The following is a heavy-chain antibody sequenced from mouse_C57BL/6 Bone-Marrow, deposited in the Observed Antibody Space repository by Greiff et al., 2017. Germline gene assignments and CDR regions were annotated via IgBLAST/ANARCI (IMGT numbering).Heavy chain of an antibody. D-gene: IGHD2-4*01. CDR3: ARAYYYDVEWFAY. CDR1: GYTFTSYW. J-gene: IGHJ3*01. CDR2: IYPGSGST. Sequence: QVQLQQPGAELVKPGASVKMSCKASGYTFTSYWLTWVKQRPGQGLEWIGDIYPGSGSTNYNGKFKSKATLTVDTSSSTAYMQLSILTSEDSAVYYCARAYYYDVEWFAYWGQGTLVTVSA. V-gene: IGHV1-55*01.